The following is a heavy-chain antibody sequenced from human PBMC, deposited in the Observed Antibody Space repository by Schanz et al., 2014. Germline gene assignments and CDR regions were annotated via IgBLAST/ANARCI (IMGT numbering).Heavy chain of an antibody. CDR1: GFTFSSYA. Sequence: VQLLQSGGALVQPGGSLRLSCAASGFTFSSYAMHWVRQAPGKGLEWVSDISDSGDSTHYADSVKGRFTISRDNAKNSLFLQMNSLSAEDTAVYYCAKVAPAATYLDSWGLGTLVTVSS. V-gene: IGHV3-48*03. CDR2: ISDSGDST. J-gene: IGHJ4*02. CDR3: AKVAPAATYLDS. D-gene: IGHD2-2*01.